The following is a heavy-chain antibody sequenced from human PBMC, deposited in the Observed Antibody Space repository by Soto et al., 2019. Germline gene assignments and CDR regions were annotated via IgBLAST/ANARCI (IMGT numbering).Heavy chain of an antibody. D-gene: IGHD3-10*01. CDR2: VSNDGSNK. Sequence: QVQRVESGGGVVQPGRSLRLSCAASGFTFSRHGMHWVRQAPGKGLEWVAVVSNDGSNKDYADSVKGRFTISRDNSKSTLYLQMNSLRAEDTAVYHCARDLNFGYFQDCGQGTPVSVSS. CDR3: ARDLNFGYFQD. J-gene: IGHJ1*01. CDR1: GFTFSRHG. V-gene: IGHV3-30-3*01.